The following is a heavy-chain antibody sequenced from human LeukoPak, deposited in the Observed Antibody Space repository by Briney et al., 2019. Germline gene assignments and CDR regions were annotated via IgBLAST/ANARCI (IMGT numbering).Heavy chain of an antibody. CDR3: LGGTGWIFDY. D-gene: IGHD6-19*01. CDR2: INHNGNVN. Sequence: PGGSLRLSCAASGFTFSSYWMNWARQAPGKGLEWVASINHNGNVNYYVDSVKGRFTISRDNAKNSLYLQMSSLRAEDTAVYYCLGGTGWIFDYWGQGTLVTVSS. CDR1: GFTFSSYW. V-gene: IGHV3-7*01. J-gene: IGHJ4*02.